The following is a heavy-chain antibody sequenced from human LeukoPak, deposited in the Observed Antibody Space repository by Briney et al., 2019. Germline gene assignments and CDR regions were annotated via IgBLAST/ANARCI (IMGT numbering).Heavy chain of an antibody. D-gene: IGHD5-24*01. J-gene: IGHJ4*02. CDR1: GYTFTSYG. V-gene: IGHV1-2*02. CDR2: INPNSGGT. CDR3: AREVVGDGYNYGDY. Sequence: GASVEVSCKASGYTFTSYGISWVRQAPGQGLEWMGWINPNSGGTNYAQKFQGRVTMTRDTSISTAYMELSRLRSDDTAVYYCAREVVGDGYNYGDYWGQGTLVTVSS.